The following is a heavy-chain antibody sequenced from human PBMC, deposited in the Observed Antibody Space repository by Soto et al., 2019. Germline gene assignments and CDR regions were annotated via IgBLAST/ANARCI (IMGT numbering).Heavy chain of an antibody. CDR1: GGSFSGYY. J-gene: IGHJ6*02. CDR3: ARSGYRIGPYGMDV. CDR2: INHSGST. Sequence: SETLSLTCAVYGGSFSGYYWSWIRQPPGKGLEWIGEINHSGSTNYNPTLKSRVTISVDTSKNQFTLKLSSVTAADTAVYYCARSGYRIGPYGMDVWGQGTTVTVSS. D-gene: IGHD6-13*01. V-gene: IGHV4-34*01.